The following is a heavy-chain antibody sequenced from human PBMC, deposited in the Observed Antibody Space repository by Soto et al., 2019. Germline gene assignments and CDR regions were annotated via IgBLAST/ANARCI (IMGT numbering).Heavy chain of an antibody. V-gene: IGHV1-69*13. J-gene: IGHJ4*02. D-gene: IGHD6-19*01. Sequence: SVKVFCKASGGTFSSYAISWVRQAPGQGLEWMGGIIPIFGTANYAQKFQGRVTITADESTSTAYMELSSLRSEDTAVYYCARGLPGYSSGWTFDYWGQGTLVTVSS. CDR1: GGTFSSYA. CDR2: IIPIFGTA. CDR3: ARGLPGYSSGWTFDY.